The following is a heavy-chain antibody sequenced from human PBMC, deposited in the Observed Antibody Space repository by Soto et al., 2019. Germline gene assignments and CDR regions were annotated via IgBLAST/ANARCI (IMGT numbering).Heavy chain of an antibody. V-gene: IGHV4-34*01. J-gene: IGHJ3*02. D-gene: IGHD2-2*01. CDR3: ATIVVVASTMRDDDFDI. CDR2: IHHSGST. Sequence: QVQLQQWGTGQLKSSETLSLTCAVNGGSFSGYYWSWIRQPPGKGLEWIGEIHHSGSTNYNPYLKSRVTISLDTYKNQFSLKLNSVTAADTAVYYCATIVVVASTMRDDDFDIWGQGTMVTVSS. CDR1: GGSFSGYY.